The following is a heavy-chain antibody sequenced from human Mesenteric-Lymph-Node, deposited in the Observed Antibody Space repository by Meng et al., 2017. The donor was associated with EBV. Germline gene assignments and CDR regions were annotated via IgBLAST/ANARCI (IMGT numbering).Heavy chain of an antibody. Sequence: QVVLQGSGLGLVEPSGTLSRKADVSGCTSNSRKWLSWFRQPPGKGLGWIGEIFHSGSAKYNPSLKSRVTISVDKSKNHFSLRLSSVTAADTAVYYCVRRVVVMKEEELDHWGQGTLVTVSS. CDR2: IFHSGSA. CDR1: GCTSNSRKW. J-gene: IGHJ4*02. CDR3: VRRVVVMKEEELDH. V-gene: IGHV4-4*02. D-gene: IGHD3-22*01.